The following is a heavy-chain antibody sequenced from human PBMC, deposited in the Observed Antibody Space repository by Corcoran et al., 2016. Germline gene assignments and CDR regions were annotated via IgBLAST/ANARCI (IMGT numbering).Heavy chain of an antibody. D-gene: IGHD6-13*01. CDR2: INHSGST. Sequence: QVQLPQWGAGLLKPSENLSLTCAVYGGSFSGYYWSWIRQPPGKGLEWIGEINHSGSTNYNQSLKSRVTISVDPSKNQFSRKLSSVNAADTAVYYCARGRPRIAANDRYYYGMDVWGQGTTVTVPS. CDR3: ARGRPRIAANDRYYYGMDV. V-gene: IGHV4-34*01. J-gene: IGHJ6*02. CDR1: GGSFSGYY.